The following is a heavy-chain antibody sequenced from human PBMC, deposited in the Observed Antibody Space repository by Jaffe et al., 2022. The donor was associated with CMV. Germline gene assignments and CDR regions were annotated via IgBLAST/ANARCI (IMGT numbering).Heavy chain of an antibody. V-gene: IGHV4-59*01. D-gene: IGHD1-26*01. Sequence: QMQLQESGPGLVKPSETLTLTCSISGGSISNFYWSWIRQSPGKGLEWIGYIYYAGDTKYNPSLKSRVTISVDTSENQFSLNLRSVTSADTAVYYCAVGYSGTYSYFDLWGQGALVTVSS. CDR2: IYYAGDT. CDR3: AVGYSGTYSYFDL. J-gene: IGHJ4*02. CDR1: GGSISNFY.